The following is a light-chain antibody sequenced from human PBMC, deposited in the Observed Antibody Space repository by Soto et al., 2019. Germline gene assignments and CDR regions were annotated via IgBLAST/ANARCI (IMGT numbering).Light chain of an antibody. CDR2: KAS. CDR1: QSIDSW. CDR3: QQYNSYSAGT. J-gene: IGKJ1*01. V-gene: IGKV1-5*03. Sequence: DIQMTQSPSTLSASVGDRVTITCRASQSIDSWLAWYQQKPGETPNLLIYKASSLESGVPSRFSGSGSGTEFTLTISRLQPDDFATYYCQQYNSYSAGTFGQGTKVEIK.